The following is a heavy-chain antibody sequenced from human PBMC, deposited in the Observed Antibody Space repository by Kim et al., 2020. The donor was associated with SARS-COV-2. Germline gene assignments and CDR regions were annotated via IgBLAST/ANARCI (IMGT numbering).Heavy chain of an antibody. CDR3: ARQGFGGLGWFDP. V-gene: IGHV4-59*08. Sequence: SETLSLTCTVSGGSISSYYWSWIRQPPGKGLEWIGYIYYSGSTNYNPSLKSRVTISVDTSKSQFSLKLSSVTAADTAVYYCARQGFGGLGWFDPWGQGTLVTVSS. CDR1: GGSISSYY. CDR2: IYYSGST. J-gene: IGHJ5*02. D-gene: IGHD3-10*01.